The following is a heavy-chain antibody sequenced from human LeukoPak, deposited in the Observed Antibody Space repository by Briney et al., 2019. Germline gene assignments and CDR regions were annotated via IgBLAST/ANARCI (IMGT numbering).Heavy chain of an antibody. D-gene: IGHD4-11*01. CDR2: LTDSGGST. CDR1: GFTFSSYA. CDR3: ARDDLRLHRLDY. J-gene: IGHJ4*02. Sequence: GGSLRLSCAASGFTFSSYAMSWVRQAPGKGLEWVSALTDSGGSTFYPDSVKGRFTISRDNSKNTLYLQMSSLRAEDTAIYYCARDDLRLHRLDYWGQGTLVTVSS. V-gene: IGHV3-23*01.